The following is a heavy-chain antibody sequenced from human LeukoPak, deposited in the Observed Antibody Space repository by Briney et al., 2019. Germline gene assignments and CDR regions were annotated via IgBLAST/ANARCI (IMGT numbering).Heavy chain of an antibody. J-gene: IGHJ5*02. Sequence: GGSLRLSCAASGFTFISYAMSWVRQGLGKGLEGVSAISGSGGSTYYADSVKGRFTISRYNSKNTLYMQMTSLSAEDTAVYYCAKCAPAGRGGAPWGQGTLVTVSS. CDR3: AKCAPAGRGGAP. CDR1: GFTFISYA. CDR2: ISGSGGST. D-gene: IGHD6-13*01. V-gene: IGHV3-23*01.